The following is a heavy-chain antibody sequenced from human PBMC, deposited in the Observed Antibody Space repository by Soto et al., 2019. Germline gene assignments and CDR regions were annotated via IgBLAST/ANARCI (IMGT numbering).Heavy chain of an antibody. Sequence: ASVKVSCKASGYTFTSYDINWVRQATGQGQERKGWMNPNRGNTGYAQKFQGRVTMTRNTSISTAYMELSSLRSEDTAVYYCARPDYGDYAEYYMDVWGKGTTVTVSS. V-gene: IGHV1-8*01. CDR2: MNPNRGNT. CDR1: GYTFTSYD. D-gene: IGHD4-17*01. CDR3: ARPDYGDYAEYYMDV. J-gene: IGHJ6*03.